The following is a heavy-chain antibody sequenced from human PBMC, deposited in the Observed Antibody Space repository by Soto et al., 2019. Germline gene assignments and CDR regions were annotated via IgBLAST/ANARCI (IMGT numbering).Heavy chain of an antibody. CDR2: INSDGIST. J-gene: IGHJ4*02. V-gene: IGHV3-74*01. CDR3: ARGGRGGFDY. Sequence: LRLSCAASGFTFTSYWMHWVRQAPGKGLVWVSRINSDGISTNYADSVKGRFTISRDNARNTLYLQMNSLRAEDTAVYYCARGGRGGFDYWGQGALVTVSS. D-gene: IGHD3-16*01. CDR1: GFTFTSYW.